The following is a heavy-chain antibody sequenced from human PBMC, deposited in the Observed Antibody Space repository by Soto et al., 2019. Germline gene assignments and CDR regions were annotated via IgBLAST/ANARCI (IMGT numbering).Heavy chain of an antibody. D-gene: IGHD6-19*01. CDR1: GLTFSNYW. CDR3: TRERAVTGTIDY. CDR2: IKSDGSA. Sequence: PGGSLRLSCAASGLTFSNYWMHWVRQAPGKGLVWVSRIKSDGSATYADSVKGRFTISRDNAKNMLDLQMNSLRVEDTAVYYCTRERAVTGTIDYWGQGALVTVS. J-gene: IGHJ4*02. V-gene: IGHV3-74*01.